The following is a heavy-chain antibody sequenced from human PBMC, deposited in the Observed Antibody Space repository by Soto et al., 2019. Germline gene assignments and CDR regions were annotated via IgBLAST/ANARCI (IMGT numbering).Heavy chain of an antibody. D-gene: IGHD3-22*01. CDR2: IYYSGST. CDR3: ARHTTNYDSSVTNWLEP. CDR1: GGSIISSSYY. J-gene: IGHJ5*02. Sequence: ETLSLTCTVSGGSIISSSYYCGWIRQPPGKGLEWIGSIYYSGSTYYNPSLKSRVTISVDTSKNQFSLKLSSVTAADTAVYYCARHTTNYDSSVTNWLEPWGQGTLVTVYS. V-gene: IGHV4-39*01.